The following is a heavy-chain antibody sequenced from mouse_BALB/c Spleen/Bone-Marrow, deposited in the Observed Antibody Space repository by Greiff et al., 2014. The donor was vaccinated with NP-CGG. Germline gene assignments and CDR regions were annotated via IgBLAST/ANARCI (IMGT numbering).Heavy chain of an antibody. Sequence: DVMLVESGGGLVQPGGSRKLSCAASGLTFSNFGMHWVRQAPEKGLEWVAYISSGSSTIFYADTVKGRFTVSRDNPKNTLFLQMTSLRSEDTAMYYCTRGGNWDDFDYWGQGTTLTVSS. CDR2: ISSGSSTI. CDR3: TRGGNWDDFDY. D-gene: IGHD4-1*01. V-gene: IGHV5-17*02. CDR1: GLTFSNFG. J-gene: IGHJ2*01.